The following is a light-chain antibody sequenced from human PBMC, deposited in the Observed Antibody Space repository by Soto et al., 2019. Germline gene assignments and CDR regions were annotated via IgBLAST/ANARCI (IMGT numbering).Light chain of an antibody. V-gene: IGKV1-39*01. CDR3: QQSYSVPFT. CDR2: STS. CDR1: HNISTY. J-gene: IGKJ2*01. Sequence: DIQMTQSPSSLSASVGDGVTITCRASHNISTYLHWYQQRPGKAPNLLIYSTSTLQSGVPSRFSGSGSGTEFTLIISSLQPEDYATYFCQQSYSVPFTFGQGTKLGIK.